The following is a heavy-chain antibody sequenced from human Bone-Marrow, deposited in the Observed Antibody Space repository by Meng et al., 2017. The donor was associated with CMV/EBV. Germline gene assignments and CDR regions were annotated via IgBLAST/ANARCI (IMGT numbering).Heavy chain of an antibody. V-gene: IGHV4-39*07. Sequence: SETLSLTCTVSGGSISSNNYHWAWIRQPPGKGLEWIGSIYYNGSTYYNPSLRSRVTISLDTSNNQFSLSLSSVTAADTALYYCARERPSTTGGSYGMDVWGQGTTVAFSS. D-gene: IGHD1-1*01. CDR3: ARERPSTTGGSYGMDV. CDR2: IYYNGST. CDR1: GGSISSNNYH. J-gene: IGHJ6*02.